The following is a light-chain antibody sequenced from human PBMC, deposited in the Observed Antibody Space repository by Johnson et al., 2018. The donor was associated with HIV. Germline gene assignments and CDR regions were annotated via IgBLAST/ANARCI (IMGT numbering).Light chain of an antibody. CDR3: GTWDSTLYV. J-gene: IGLJ1*01. Sequence: QSVLTQPPSVSAAPGQKVTISCSGSSSNIGNNYVSWYQQLPGTAPKLLIYENNKRPSGIPDRFSGSKSGTSVTLGVTGIQHGDEADYYCGTWDSTLYVFGTGTKFTVL. CDR1: SSNIGNNY. V-gene: IGLV1-51*02. CDR2: ENN.